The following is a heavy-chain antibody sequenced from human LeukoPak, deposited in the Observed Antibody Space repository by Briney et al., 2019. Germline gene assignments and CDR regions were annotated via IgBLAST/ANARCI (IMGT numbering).Heavy chain of an antibody. CDR2: TYPADSDT. CDR3: ARFWYQLPPEPDY. D-gene: IGHD2-2*01. Sequence: GESLKISCKGSGYRFTNYWIGWVRQMPGKGLEWMGITYPADSDTRYSPSFQGQVTFSADKSISTAYLQWSSLRASDTAIYYCARFWYQLPPEPDYWGQGTAVTVSS. CDR1: GYRFTNYW. J-gene: IGHJ4*02. V-gene: IGHV5-51*01.